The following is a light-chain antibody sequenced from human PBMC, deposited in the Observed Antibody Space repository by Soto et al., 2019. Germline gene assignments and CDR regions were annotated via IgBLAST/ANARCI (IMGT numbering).Light chain of an antibody. V-gene: IGKV1-39*01. CDR2: AAT. CDR1: QGISSY. Sequence: IQLTQSPSSLSASVGDRVTITCRASQGISSYLNWYQQKPRKAPKLLIYAATALQSGVPSRFSASASGTDFTLTIINVQPEDCGTYYCQQSYTSQQTFGQGTKVDIK. J-gene: IGKJ2*01. CDR3: QQSYTSQQT.